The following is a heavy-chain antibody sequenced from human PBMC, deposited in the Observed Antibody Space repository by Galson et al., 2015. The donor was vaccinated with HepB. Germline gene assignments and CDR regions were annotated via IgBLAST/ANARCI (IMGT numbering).Heavy chain of an antibody. Sequence: TLSLTCTVSGASMSSGSYYWSWVRQPGGKGLEWIGRIYITGSTTYNPSLKSRLPVSVDTSKNQFSLTLTSVTAADTALYFCTRDDRGAAAGYWGQGTLVTVSS. CDR1: GASMSSGSYY. D-gene: IGHD6-13*01. CDR3: TRDDRGAAAGY. CDR2: IYITGST. J-gene: IGHJ4*02. V-gene: IGHV4-61*02.